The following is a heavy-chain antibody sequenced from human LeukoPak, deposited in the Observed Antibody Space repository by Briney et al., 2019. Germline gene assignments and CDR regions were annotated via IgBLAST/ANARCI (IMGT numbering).Heavy chain of an antibody. CDR1: GGTFTSYA. V-gene: IGHV1-2*06. J-gene: IGHJ4*02. CDR2: INPDSGGT. CDR3: ATSVLNYSDSSAYYYYYDYFDY. D-gene: IGHD3-22*01. Sequence: GASVKVSCKASGGTFTSYAISWVRQAPGQGLEWMGRINPDSGGTNYVPKFQGRVTLTRDTSINTAYMELSRMRSDDTAVYYCATSVLNYSDSSAYYYYYDYFDYWGQGTLVTVSS.